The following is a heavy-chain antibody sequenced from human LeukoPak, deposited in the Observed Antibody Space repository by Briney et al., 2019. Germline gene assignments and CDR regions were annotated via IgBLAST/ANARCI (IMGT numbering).Heavy chain of an antibody. D-gene: IGHD2-15*01. CDR1: GGSFSGYY. J-gene: IGHJ4*02. CDR3: ARDRCVSGSCYVDY. Sequence: SETLSLTCAVYGGSFSGYYWSWIRQPPGKGLEWIGEIDHSGNTNYNPSLKSRVTISVDTSKNQFSLKLRSLSAADTAVYYCARDRCVSGSCYVDYWGQGTLVTVSS. V-gene: IGHV4-34*01. CDR2: IDHSGNT.